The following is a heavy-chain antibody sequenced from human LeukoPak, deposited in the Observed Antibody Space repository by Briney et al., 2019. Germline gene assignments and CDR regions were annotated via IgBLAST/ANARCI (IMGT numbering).Heavy chain of an antibody. J-gene: IGHJ4*02. CDR1: GYSFTSYG. Sequence: ASVKVSCKASGYSFTSYGISWVRQAPGQGFEWMGWISAYNGNTNYAQKLQGRVTMTTDTSTSTAYMELRSLRSDDTAVYYCARYRLVVVTAVFDYWGQGTLVTVSS. CDR3: ARYRLVVVTAVFDY. CDR2: ISAYNGNT. D-gene: IGHD2-21*02. V-gene: IGHV1-18*01.